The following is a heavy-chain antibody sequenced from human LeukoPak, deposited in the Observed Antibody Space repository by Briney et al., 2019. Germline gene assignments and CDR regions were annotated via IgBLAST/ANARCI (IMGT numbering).Heavy chain of an antibody. CDR2: ISWNSGSI. V-gene: IGHV3-9*01. J-gene: IGHJ3*02. CDR3: AKVSSGPDAFDI. D-gene: IGHD5-12*01. CDR1: GFTFDDYA. Sequence: GGSLRLSCAASGFTFDDYAMHWVRQAPGKGLEWVSGISWNSGSIGYADSVKGRFTISRDNAKNSLYLQMNSLRAEDTALYYCAKVSSGPDAFDIWGQGTMVSVSS.